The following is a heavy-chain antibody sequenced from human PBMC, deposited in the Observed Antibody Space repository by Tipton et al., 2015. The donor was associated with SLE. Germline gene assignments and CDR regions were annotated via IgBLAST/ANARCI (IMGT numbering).Heavy chain of an antibody. CDR1: GGSIGYHY. CDR2: IYYSGNN. Sequence: TLSLTCTVSGGSIGYHYWSWIRQPPGKGLEWIGYIYYSGNNDYKPSLRSRVTISVDTSKNHFSLKLSSVTAADTAVYYCARAQTPTLYYMDVWGKGTTVTVSS. CDR3: ARAQTPTLYYMDV. V-gene: IGHV4-59*11. J-gene: IGHJ6*03.